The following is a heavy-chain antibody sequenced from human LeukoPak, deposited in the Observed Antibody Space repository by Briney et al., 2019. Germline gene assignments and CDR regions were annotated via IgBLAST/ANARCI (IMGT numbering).Heavy chain of an antibody. D-gene: IGHD3-10*01. CDR1: GGSISSGDYY. V-gene: IGHV4-30-4*01. Sequence: SQTLSLTCTVSGGSISSGDYYWSWIRQPPGKGLEWIGYIYYSGSTYYNPSLKSRVTISVDTSKNQFSLKLSSVTAADTAVYYCARVKSDYYGSGSYYYYMDVWGKGTTVTVSS. CDR2: IYYSGST. CDR3: ARVKSDYYGSGSYYYYMDV. J-gene: IGHJ6*03.